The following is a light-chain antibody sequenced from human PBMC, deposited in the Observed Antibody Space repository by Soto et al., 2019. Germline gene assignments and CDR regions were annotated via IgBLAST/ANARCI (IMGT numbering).Light chain of an antibody. Sequence: EIVLTQSPATLSVSPGERATLSCCASQSVRRNSGWDQQKPGQAPRLPIYGASPRAPGIPARFSGSGSGTEFTRTSRSRQSEDCEVSYCQQYNNWPPCTFGKGTKVELK. J-gene: IGKJ1*01. CDR3: QQYNNWPPCT. V-gene: IGKV3-15*01. CDR2: GAS. CDR1: QSVRRN.